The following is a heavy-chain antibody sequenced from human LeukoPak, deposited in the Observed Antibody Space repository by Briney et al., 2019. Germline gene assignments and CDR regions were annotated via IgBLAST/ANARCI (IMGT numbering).Heavy chain of an antibody. D-gene: IGHD3-10*01. Sequence: GGSLRLSCAASGFTVSSDRMSGLRPAPGKGLEWVSVIYSGGSTYYADSVKGRFTISRDNSKNTLYLQMSSLRAEDTAVYYCARERENFGSGSYYEDDAFDIWGQGTMVTVSS. CDR3: ARERENFGSGSYYEDDAFDI. J-gene: IGHJ3*02. CDR1: GFTVSSDR. CDR2: IYSGGST. V-gene: IGHV3-53*01.